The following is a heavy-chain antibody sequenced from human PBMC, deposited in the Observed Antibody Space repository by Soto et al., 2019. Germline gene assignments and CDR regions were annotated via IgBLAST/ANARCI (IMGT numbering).Heavy chain of an antibody. CDR1: GGTFTNYA. D-gene: IGHD3-10*01. CDR3: AIERSVGYGITTTGPKPSYYYAVEV. J-gene: IGHJ6*02. CDR2: IIPVFGTP. V-gene: IGHV1-69*13. Sequence: SVKVSCKASGGTFTNYAFSWVRQAPGQGLEWMGGIIPVFGTPDYAQKFQGRVTITADESTRTASMELSSLRSDDTAVYYCAIERSVGYGITTTGPKPSYYYAVEVLGQEATVTVS.